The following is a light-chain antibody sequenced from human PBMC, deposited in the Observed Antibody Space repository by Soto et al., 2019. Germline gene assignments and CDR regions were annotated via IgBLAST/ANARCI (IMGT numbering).Light chain of an antibody. CDR1: QSMTNNY. V-gene: IGKV3-20*01. J-gene: IGKJ1*01. Sequence: EIVLTQSPGTLSLSPGERATLSCRASQSMTNNYLAWYEQNPGKAPSLLIYGASTRATGIPDRFSGSGSGTDLTLTISRLEREDCAVYYCQQYGSSPRTFGQGTKVEIK. CDR2: GAS. CDR3: QQYGSSPRT.